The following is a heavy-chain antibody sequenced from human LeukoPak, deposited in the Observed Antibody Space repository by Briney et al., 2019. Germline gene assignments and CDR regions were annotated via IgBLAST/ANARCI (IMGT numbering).Heavy chain of an antibody. J-gene: IGHJ5*02. CDR2: INSDGSST. D-gene: IGHD1-26*01. CDR3: AKGSGSYFPNWFDP. Sequence: GGSLRLSCAASGFTFSSYWMHWVRQAPGKGLVRVSRINSDGSSTSYADSVKGRFTISRDNSKNTLYLQMNSLRAEDTAVYYCAKGSGSYFPNWFDPWGQGTLVTVSS. V-gene: IGHV3-74*01. CDR1: GFTFSSYW.